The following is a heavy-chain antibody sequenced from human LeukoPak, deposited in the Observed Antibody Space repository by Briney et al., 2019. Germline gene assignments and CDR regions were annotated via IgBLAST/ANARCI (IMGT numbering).Heavy chain of an antibody. D-gene: IGHD3-3*01. CDR1: GGPISSYY. Sequence: SETLSLTCTVSGGPISSYYWSWLRQPPGKGLEWIGYIYYSGSTNYNPSLTSRVTISLDTSKNQFSLKLSSVTAADTAVYYCARRRGDFWSDYYAFDYWAREPWSPSPQ. V-gene: IGHV4-59*08. CDR3: ARRRGDFWSDYYAFDY. CDR2: IYYSGST. J-gene: IGHJ4*02.